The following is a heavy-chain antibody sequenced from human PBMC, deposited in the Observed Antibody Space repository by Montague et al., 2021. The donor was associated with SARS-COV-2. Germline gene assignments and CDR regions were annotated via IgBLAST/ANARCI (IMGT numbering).Heavy chain of an antibody. D-gene: IGHD3-22*01. CDR3: ARDTRYYYDSSGYPDY. V-gene: IGHV3-11*01. CDR2: ISSSGSTI. CDR1: GFTFSDYY. J-gene: IGHJ4*02. Sequence: SLRLSCAASGFTFSDYYMSWIRQAPGKGLEWVSYISSSGSTIYYADSVKGRFTISRDNAKNSLYLQMNSLRAEDTAVYYCARDTRYYYDSSGYPDYWGQGTLVTVSP.